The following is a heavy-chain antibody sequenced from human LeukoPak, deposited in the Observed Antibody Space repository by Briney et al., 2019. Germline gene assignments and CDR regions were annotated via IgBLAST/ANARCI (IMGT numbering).Heavy chain of an antibody. CDR1: GGSFSGYY. J-gene: IGHJ4*02. CDR2: INHSGST. D-gene: IGHD1-26*01. V-gene: IGHV4-34*01. CDR3: ARTNQIVGASDY. Sequence: SETLSLTCAAYGGSFSGYYWSWIRQPPGKGLEWIGEINHSGSTNYNPSLKSRVTISVDTSRNQFSLKLSSVTAADTAVYYCARTNQIVGASDYWGQGTLVTVSS.